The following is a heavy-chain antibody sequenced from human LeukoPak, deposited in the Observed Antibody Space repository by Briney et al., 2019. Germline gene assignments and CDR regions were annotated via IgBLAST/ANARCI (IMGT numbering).Heavy chain of an antibody. J-gene: IGHJ6*03. D-gene: IGHD2-21*01. CDR2: IYYSGST. Sequence: SETLSLTCSVSGAFITSSPYYWGWIRQPPGKGLEWIGSIYYSGSTYYNPSLKSRVTISVDTSKNQFSLKLSSVTAADTAVYYCARHLIPPPYYYYYYMDVWGKETTVTISS. CDR3: ARHLIPPPYYYYYYMDV. CDR1: GAFITSSPYY. V-gene: IGHV4-39*01.